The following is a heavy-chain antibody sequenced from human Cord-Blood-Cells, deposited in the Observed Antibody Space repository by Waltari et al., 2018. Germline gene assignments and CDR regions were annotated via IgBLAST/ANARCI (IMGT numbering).Heavy chain of an antibody. CDR3: ARDRKDFWSGYYYYYGMDV. Sequence: QLQLQESGSGLVKPSQTLSLTCAVSGGSISSGGYSWRWARQPPGKGLEWIGYIYHSESTYYNPSLKSRVTISVDRSKNQFSLKLSSVTAADTAVYYCARDRKDFWSGYYYYYGMDVWGQGTTVTVSS. CDR1: GGSISSGGYS. J-gene: IGHJ6*02. V-gene: IGHV4-30-2*01. CDR2: IYHSEST. D-gene: IGHD3-3*01.